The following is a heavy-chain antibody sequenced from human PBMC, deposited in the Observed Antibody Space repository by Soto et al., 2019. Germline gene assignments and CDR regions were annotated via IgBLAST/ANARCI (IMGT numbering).Heavy chain of an antibody. CDR1: GGTFSSYT. CDR2: IIPILGIA. V-gene: IGHV1-69*02. Sequence: GASLKVSCKASGGTFSSYTISWVRQAPGQGLEWMGRIIPILGIANYAQKFQGRVTITADKSTSTAYMELSSLRSEDTAVYYCARSAGYCSGGSCYSQVDAFDIWGQGTMVTVSS. CDR3: ARSAGYCSGGSCYSQVDAFDI. J-gene: IGHJ3*02. D-gene: IGHD2-15*01.